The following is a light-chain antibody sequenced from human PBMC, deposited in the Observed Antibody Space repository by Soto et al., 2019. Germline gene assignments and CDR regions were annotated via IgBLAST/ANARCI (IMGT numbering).Light chain of an antibody. CDR3: CSYVGSSTSSYV. J-gene: IGLJ1*01. V-gene: IGLV2-23*01. Sequence: QSALTQPASVSGSPGQSITISCTGTSTYNLVSCYQHHPGKAPKLMIYEGSNRPSGISNRFSGSKSGNTASLTISGLQAEDEADYYCCSYVGSSTSSYVFGTGTKLTVL. CDR2: EGS. CDR1: STYNL.